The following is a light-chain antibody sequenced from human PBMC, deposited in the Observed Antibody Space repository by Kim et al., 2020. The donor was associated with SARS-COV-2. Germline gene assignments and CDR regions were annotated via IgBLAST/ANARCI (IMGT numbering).Light chain of an antibody. Sequence: PGGRASHSCRARQIVTNNYLAWYQQKPGQTPRVRIYGASTRVTGIPDRFSGSGSGTDFTLTISRLEPDDFAVYYCQQYGRSPPYAFGQGTKLEI. CDR3: QQYGRSPPYA. J-gene: IGKJ2*01. CDR1: QIVTNNY. CDR2: GAS. V-gene: IGKV3-20*01.